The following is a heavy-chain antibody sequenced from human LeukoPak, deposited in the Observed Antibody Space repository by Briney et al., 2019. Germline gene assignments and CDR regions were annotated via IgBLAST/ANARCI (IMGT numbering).Heavy chain of an antibody. CDR3: ARLPVIVGAWSPIDY. CDR2: IIPIFGTA. D-gene: IGHD1-26*01. J-gene: IGHJ4*02. CDR1: GGTFSSYA. Sequence: SVKVSCKASGGTFSSYAISWVRQAPGQGLEWMGGIIPIFGTANYAQKFQGRVTITTDESTSTAYMELSSLRSEDTAVYYCARLPVIVGAWSPIDYWGQGTRVTVSS. V-gene: IGHV1-69*05.